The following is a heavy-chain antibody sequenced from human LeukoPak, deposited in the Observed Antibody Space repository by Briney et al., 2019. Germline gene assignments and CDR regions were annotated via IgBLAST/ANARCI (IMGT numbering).Heavy chain of an antibody. CDR1: GFTFSSYW. CDR2: IKQDGSEK. CDR3: AGDPRPSIAAAGTGYYFDY. J-gene: IGHJ4*02. Sequence: QAGGSLRLSCAASGFTFSSYWMSWVRQAPGKGLEWVANIKQDGSEKYYVDSVKGRFTISRDNAKNSLYLQMNSLRAEDTAVYYCAGDPRPSIAAAGTGYYFDYWGQGTLVTVSS. V-gene: IGHV3-7*01. D-gene: IGHD6-13*01.